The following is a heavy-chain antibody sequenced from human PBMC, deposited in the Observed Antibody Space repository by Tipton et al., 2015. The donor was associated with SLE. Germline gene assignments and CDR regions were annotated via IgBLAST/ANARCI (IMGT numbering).Heavy chain of an antibody. CDR1: GGSFSRYA. V-gene: IGHV1-69*05. D-gene: IGHD1-1*01. Sequence: QLVQSGAEVKKPGSSVKVSCKASGGSFSRYAISWVRQAPGQGLEWMGGIIPMFRTEKYAQKFQGRVAITTDESTTTAYMELKSLRSDDSAVYYCARGINEYDYYYYMDVWGKGTTVTVSS. CDR3: ARGINEYDYYYYMDV. CDR2: IIPMFRTE. J-gene: IGHJ6*03.